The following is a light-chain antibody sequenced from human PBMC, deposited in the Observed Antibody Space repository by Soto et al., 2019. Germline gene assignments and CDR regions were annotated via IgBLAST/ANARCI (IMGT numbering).Light chain of an antibody. V-gene: IGKV1-39*01. CDR1: QSIISY. Sequence: DIQMTQSPSTLSASVGNRVTITCRANQSIISYLNWYQQKPGKAPKLLIYAASSLQSGVPSRLSGSGYGTDFTITISSMQPEDFATYYCQQSYSTPLTFGGGTKVDIK. J-gene: IGKJ4*01. CDR3: QQSYSTPLT. CDR2: AAS.